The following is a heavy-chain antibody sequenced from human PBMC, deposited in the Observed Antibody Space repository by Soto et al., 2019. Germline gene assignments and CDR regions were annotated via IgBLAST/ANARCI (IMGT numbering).Heavy chain of an antibody. V-gene: IGHV1-69*12. D-gene: IGHD2-2*01. CDR2: IIPVFGRV. Sequence: QVQLVQSGAEVKKPGSSVRVSCKASGGSFNTYAISWVRQAPGLGLEWMGGIIPVFGRVTYAQKFQGRVTITADDSTSTAYMELSRLRSDDTAIYYCADLSLGHCIPTNCPPDHWGQGTLVTVSS. J-gene: IGHJ4*02. CDR1: GGSFNTYA. CDR3: ADLSLGHCIPTNCPPDH.